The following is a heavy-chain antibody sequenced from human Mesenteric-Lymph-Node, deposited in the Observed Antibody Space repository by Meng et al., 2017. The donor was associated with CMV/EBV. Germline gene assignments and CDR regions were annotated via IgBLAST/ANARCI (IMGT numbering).Heavy chain of an antibody. CDR2: INHSGST. D-gene: IGHD3-22*01. CDR1: GGSFSGSY. V-gene: IGHV4-34*01. CDR3: ARVRYYESSGPDAFDI. J-gene: IGHJ3*02. Sequence: QTLSLTCAVYGGSFSGSYWSWIRQPPGKGLEWIGEINHSGSTNYNPSLKSRVTISVDTYKNQFSLKLSSVTAADTAVYYCARVRYYESSGPDAFDIWGQGTMVTVSS.